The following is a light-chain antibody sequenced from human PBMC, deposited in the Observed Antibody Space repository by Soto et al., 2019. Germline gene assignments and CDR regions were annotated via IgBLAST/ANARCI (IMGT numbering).Light chain of an antibody. Sequence: DIVMTQSPDSLAVSLGERATINCKSSQILLHSSNNLNYLAWFQQKPGQPPKLLIYWASTRESGVPDRFSGSGSGTDFTLTISSLQAEDVAVYYCQQYYTTPAITFGGGTKVDI. V-gene: IGKV4-1*01. CDR2: WAS. CDR1: QILLHSSNNLNY. J-gene: IGKJ4*01. CDR3: QQYYTTPAIT.